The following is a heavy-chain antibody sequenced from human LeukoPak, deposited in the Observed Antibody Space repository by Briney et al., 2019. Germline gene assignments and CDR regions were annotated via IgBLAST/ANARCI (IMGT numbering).Heavy chain of an antibody. Sequence: ASVKVSCKASGNSISNYAVSWVRQAPGQGFEWMGGIIPIFGTADYAQKFQGRVTITTDQSTSTTYMALSSLKSEDTATYCTTRACHAGGCSSSFYYYYGPHFWGQGTTVSVSS. V-gene: IGHV1-69*05. CDR2: IIPIFGTA. CDR1: GNSISNYA. CDR3: TRACHAGGCSSSFYYYYGPHF. J-gene: IGHJ6*02. D-gene: IGHD3-16*01.